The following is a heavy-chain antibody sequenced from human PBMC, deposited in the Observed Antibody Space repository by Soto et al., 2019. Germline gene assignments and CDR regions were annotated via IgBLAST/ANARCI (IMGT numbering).Heavy chain of an antibody. V-gene: IGHV4-34*01. D-gene: IGHD6-6*01. CDR2: INHSGST. Sequence: SETLSLTCAVYGGSFSGYYWSWIRQPPGKGLEWIGEINHSGSTNYNPSLKSRVTISVDTSKNQFSLKLSSVTAADTAVYYCARWRIAARSYSYHYGMDVWGQGTTVTVSS. J-gene: IGHJ6*02. CDR3: ARWRIAARSYSYHYGMDV. CDR1: GGSFSGYY.